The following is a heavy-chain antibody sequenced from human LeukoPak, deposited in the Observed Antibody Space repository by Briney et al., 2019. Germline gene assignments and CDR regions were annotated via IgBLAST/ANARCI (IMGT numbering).Heavy chain of an antibody. CDR3: ARLLRNYDILTGYLYYYYMDV. CDR2: IYYSGST. CDR1: GGSISSSSYY. J-gene: IGHJ6*03. D-gene: IGHD3-9*01. Sequence: SETLSLTCTVSGGSISSSSYYWGWIRQPPGKGLEWIGSIYYSGSTYYNPSLKSRVTISVDTSKNQFSLKLSSVTAADTAAYYCARLLRNYDILTGYLYYYYMDVWGKGTTVTISS. V-gene: IGHV4-39*07.